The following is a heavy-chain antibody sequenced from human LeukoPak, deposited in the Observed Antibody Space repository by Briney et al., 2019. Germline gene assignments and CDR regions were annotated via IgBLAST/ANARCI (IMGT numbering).Heavy chain of an antibody. CDR1: GFTFSSYW. J-gene: IGHJ4*02. V-gene: IGHV3-7*01. CDR3: ARAAGGLLLPYSPFDY. D-gene: IGHD3-22*01. Sequence: PGGSLRLSCAASGFTFSSYWMSWVRQAPGKGLEWVANIKQDGSEKYYVDSVKGRFTISRYNAKNSLYLQMNSLRAEDTAVYYCARAAGGLLLPYSPFDYWGQGTLVTVSS. CDR2: IKQDGSEK.